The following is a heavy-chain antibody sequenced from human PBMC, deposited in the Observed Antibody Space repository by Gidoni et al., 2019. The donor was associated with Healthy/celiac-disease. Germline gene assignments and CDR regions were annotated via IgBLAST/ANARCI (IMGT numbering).Heavy chain of an antibody. V-gene: IGHV2-5*01. J-gene: IGHJ4*02. CDR1: GFSLSTSGVG. CDR3: ADYDSSGYYSRAFDY. CDR2: IYWNDDK. Sequence: QITLTESGPTLVKPTQTLTLTCTFSGFSLSTSGVGVGWIHQPPGKALEWLALIYWNDDKRYSPSLKSRLTITKDTSKNQVVLTMTNMDPVDTATYYCADYDSSGYYSRAFDYWGQGTLVTVSS. D-gene: IGHD3-22*01.